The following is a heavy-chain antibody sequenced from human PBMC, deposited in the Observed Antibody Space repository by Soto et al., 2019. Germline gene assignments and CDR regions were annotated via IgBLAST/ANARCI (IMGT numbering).Heavy chain of an antibody. J-gene: IGHJ4*02. CDR2: IYPGDSDT. CDR3: ARPKYSSSWYGDY. Sequence: PGESLKISCKGSGYSFTSYWIGWVRQMPGKGLEGMGIIYPGDSDTRYSPSFQGQVTISADKSISAAYLQWSSLKASDTAMYYCARPKYSSSWYGDYWGQGTLVTVSS. V-gene: IGHV5-51*01. CDR1: GYSFTSYW. D-gene: IGHD6-13*01.